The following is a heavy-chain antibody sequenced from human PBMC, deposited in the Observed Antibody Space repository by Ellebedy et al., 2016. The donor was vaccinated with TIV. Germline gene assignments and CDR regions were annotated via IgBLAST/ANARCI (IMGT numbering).Heavy chain of an antibody. CDR3: AREAGIWFGELYAYYYYMDV. J-gene: IGHJ6*03. Sequence: GSLRLXCTVSGGSISSYYWSWIRQPAGKGLEWIGRIYTSGSTNYNPSLKSRVTMSVDTSKNQLSLKLSSVTAADTAVYYCAREAGIWFGELYAYYYYMDVWGKGTTVTVSS. CDR1: GGSISSYY. D-gene: IGHD3-10*01. CDR2: IYTSGST. V-gene: IGHV4-4*07.